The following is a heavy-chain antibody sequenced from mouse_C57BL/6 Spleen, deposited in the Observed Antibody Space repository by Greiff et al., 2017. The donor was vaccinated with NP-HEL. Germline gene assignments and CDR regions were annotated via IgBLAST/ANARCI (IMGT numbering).Heavy chain of an antibody. V-gene: IGHV8-2*01. D-gene: IGHD2-4*01. CDR2: WNNENY. J-gene: IGHJ1*01. CDR1: IPLSTSGMGL. CDR3: WRGGGITRYCDV. Sequence: QVTLKESGPGILQPSQTLSLACTFSGIPLSTSGMGLSWLRKPSGKALEWLASIWNNENYYNPSFKSRPTLTKENSNYQAFLKLTSVDTADSATYYGAWRGGGITRYCDVWGAETTVTVSS.